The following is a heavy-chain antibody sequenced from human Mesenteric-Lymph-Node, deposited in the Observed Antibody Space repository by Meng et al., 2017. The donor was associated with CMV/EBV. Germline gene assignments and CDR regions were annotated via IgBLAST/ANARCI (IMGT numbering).Heavy chain of an antibody. CDR2: INPNSGNT. J-gene: IGHJ4*02. CDR3: ARSRGIAADGTDY. CDR1: GYIFTGYY. D-gene: IGHD6-13*01. V-gene: IGHV1-8*03. Sequence: ASVTVSCKTSGYIFTGYYLHWVRQAPGQGLEWMGWINPNSGNTGYAQKFQGRVTITRNTSISTTYMELSSLRSEDTAVYYCARSRGIAADGTDYWGQGTLVTVSS.